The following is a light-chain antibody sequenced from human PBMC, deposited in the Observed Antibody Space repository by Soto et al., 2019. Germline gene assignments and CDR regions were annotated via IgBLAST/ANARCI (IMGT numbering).Light chain of an antibody. Sequence: AIRMTQSPSSLSASTGDRVTITCRASQGISSYLAWYQQKPGKAPKLLIYGASTLQSGVPSRFSGSGSGTDFTLTISSLQPEDFATYYCQQLNKYPSTFGGGTKVDIK. CDR3: QQLNKYPST. J-gene: IGKJ4*01. CDR1: QGISSY. CDR2: GAS. V-gene: IGKV1-8*01.